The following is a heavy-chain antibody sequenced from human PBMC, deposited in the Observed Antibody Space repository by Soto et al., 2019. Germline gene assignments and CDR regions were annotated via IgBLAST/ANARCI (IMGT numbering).Heavy chain of an antibody. Sequence: PSETLSLTCAVSGGSISSGAYSWNWIRQPPGKGLEWIGYIYLSGNTYQNPSLNSRATISLDRSKNQFSLRLSSVTAADTAVYYCAREGYYYDSSGFFDHWGQGSL. CDR3: AREGYYYDSSGFFDH. CDR2: IYLSGNT. J-gene: IGHJ5*02. V-gene: IGHV4-30-2*01. CDR1: GGSISSGAYS. D-gene: IGHD3-22*01.